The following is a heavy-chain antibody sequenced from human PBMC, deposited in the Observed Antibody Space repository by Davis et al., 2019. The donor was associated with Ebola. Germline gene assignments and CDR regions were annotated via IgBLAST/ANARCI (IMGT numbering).Heavy chain of an antibody. V-gene: IGHV3-53*01. Sequence: GGSLRLSCAASGFIVSDKYMSWVRQAPGKGLEWVSTLGTSADTYYADSVKGRFTISRDNSKNTLYLQMNSLRVEDTAVYYCAKGGSGWPSDYSYGMGVWAKGQPSPSPQ. CDR1: GFIVSDKY. CDR2: LGTSADT. CDR3: AKGGSGWPSDYSYGMGV. J-gene: IGHJ6*04. D-gene: IGHD6-19*01.